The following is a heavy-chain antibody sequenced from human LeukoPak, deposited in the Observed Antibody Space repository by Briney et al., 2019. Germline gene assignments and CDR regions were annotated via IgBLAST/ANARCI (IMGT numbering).Heavy chain of an antibody. CDR1: GGSISSGNYY. D-gene: IGHD6-19*01. J-gene: IGHJ1*01. Sequence: SETLSLTCTVSGGSISSGNYYWTWIRQPAGKGLEWIGRIYSSGSTNYNPSLKSRVTISVDRSNNQFSLKLSSVTAADTAVYYCARSPGYSSGWYPGPEYFQHWGQGTLVTVSS. CDR3: ARSPGYSSGWYPGPEYFQH. CDR2: IYSSGST. V-gene: IGHV4-61*02.